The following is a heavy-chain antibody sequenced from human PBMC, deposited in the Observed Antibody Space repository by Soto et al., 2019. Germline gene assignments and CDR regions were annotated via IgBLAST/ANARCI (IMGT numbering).Heavy chain of an antibody. Sequence: EVQLVESGGGLVQPGSSLRLSCAASGFTFDDYAMHWVRQAPGKGLEWVSGISWNSGSIGYADSVKGRFTISRDNAKNSLYLQMNSLRAEDTALYYCAKGPPHSGFDYWGQGTLVTVSS. CDR3: AKGPPHSGFDY. J-gene: IGHJ4*02. CDR2: ISWNSGSI. D-gene: IGHD6-25*01. V-gene: IGHV3-9*01. CDR1: GFTFDDYA.